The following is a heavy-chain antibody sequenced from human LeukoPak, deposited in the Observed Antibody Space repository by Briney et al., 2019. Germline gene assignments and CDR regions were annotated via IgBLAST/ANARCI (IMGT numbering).Heavy chain of an antibody. J-gene: IGHJ6*02. D-gene: IGHD3-10*01. V-gene: IGHV1-46*01. CDR3: AREEGYGSGSYFKYYYGMDV. CDR1: GYTFTSYY. Sequence: GASVKVSCKASGYTFTSYYMHWVRQAPGQGLEWMGIINPSGGSTSYAQKFQGRVTMTRDTSTSTVYMELSSLRSEDTAVYYCAREEGYGSGSYFKYYYGMDVWGQGTTVTVSS. CDR2: INPSGGST.